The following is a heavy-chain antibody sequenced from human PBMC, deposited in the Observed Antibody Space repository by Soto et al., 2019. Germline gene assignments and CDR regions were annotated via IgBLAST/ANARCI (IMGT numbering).Heavy chain of an antibody. Sequence: GESLKISCKGSGYSFITYWIAWVRQKPGKGLEWMGIIDPADSETKYSPSFQGQVTISADKSIKTAYLQWSSLKASDTAMYYCAGLGQGGYVQGMDVWGQGTTVTVSS. CDR3: AGLGQGGYVQGMDV. CDR2: IDPADSET. V-gene: IGHV5-51*01. J-gene: IGHJ6*02. D-gene: IGHD5-12*01. CDR1: GYSFITYW.